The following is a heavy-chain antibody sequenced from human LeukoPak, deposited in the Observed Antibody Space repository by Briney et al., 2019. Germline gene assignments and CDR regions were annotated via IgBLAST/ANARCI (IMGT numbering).Heavy chain of an antibody. CDR1: GGSFSGYY. CDR3: ARGARIAAVYWYFDL. CDR2: INHSGST. J-gene: IGHJ2*01. Sequence: SETLSLTRAVYGGSFSGYYWSWIRQPPGKGLEWIGEINHSGSTNCNPSLKSRITISVDTSKNQFSLKLSSVTAADTAVYYCARGARIAAVYWYFDLWGRGTLVTVSS. V-gene: IGHV4-34*01. D-gene: IGHD6-13*01.